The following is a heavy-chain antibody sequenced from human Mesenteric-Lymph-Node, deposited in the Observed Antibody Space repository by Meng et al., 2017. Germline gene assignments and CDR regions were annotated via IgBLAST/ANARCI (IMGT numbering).Heavy chain of an antibody. CDR1: GGTFSSYA. CDR2: IIPIFGTA. Sequence: SVKVSCKASGGTFSSYAISWVRQAPGQGLEWMGGIIPIFGTANYAQKFQGRVTITADKSTSTAYMELSSLRSEDTAVYYCARDKGPDILTGYYSHGDAFDIWGQGTRVT. J-gene: IGHJ3*02. D-gene: IGHD3-9*01. CDR3: ARDKGPDILTGYYSHGDAFDI. V-gene: IGHV1-69*06.